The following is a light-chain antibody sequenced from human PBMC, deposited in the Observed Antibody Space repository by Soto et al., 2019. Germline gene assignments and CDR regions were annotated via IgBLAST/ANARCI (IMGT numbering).Light chain of an antibody. CDR3: QQSNNWPRT. CDR1: QSVSSN. J-gene: IGKJ1*01. CDR2: GAF. Sequence: EIVMTQSPATLSVSPGERTTLSCRASQSVSSNLAWYQQKPGQAPRLLIYGAFTRATGVPARFSGSGSGTEFTLTISSLQSEDFAVYYCQQSNNWPRTFGQGTKVDIK. V-gene: IGKV3-15*01.